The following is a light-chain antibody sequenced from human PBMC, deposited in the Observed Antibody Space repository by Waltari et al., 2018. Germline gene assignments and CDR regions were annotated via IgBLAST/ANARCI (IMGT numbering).Light chain of an antibody. CDR2: KAS. CDR3: QQYDTFMWT. J-gene: IGKJ1*01. V-gene: IGKV1-5*03. Sequence: DIQMTQSPSTLSASVGDRVTITCRASQSISGWLALYQQKPGKAPKLLIYKASTLESGFPSRFSGRGSGTEFTLTINSLQPDDFATYYCQQYDTFMWTFGQGTKVDI. CDR1: QSISGW.